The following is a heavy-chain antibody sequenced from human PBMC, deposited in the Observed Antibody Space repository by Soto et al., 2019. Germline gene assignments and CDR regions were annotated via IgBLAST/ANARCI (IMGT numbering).Heavy chain of an antibody. D-gene: IGHD6-19*01. CDR1: GGSIISGGFL. Sequence: SETLSLTCAVSGGSIISGGFLWGWIRQPPGKGLEWIGSISDSGITHYNPSLKSRVTISVDTSKNQFSLKLSSVTAADTAVYYCARDSSGVGLDYWGQGTLVTVSS. V-gene: IGHV4-39*01. J-gene: IGHJ4*02. CDR2: ISDSGIT. CDR3: ARDSSGVGLDY.